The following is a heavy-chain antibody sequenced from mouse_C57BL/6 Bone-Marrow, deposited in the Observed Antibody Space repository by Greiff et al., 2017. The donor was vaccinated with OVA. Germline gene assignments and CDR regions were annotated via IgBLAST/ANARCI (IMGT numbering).Heavy chain of an antibody. CDR2: INPYNGGT. J-gene: IGHJ2*01. Sequence: QVQLKQPGTELVKPGASVKLSCKASGYTFTSYWMHWVKQRPGQGLEWIGVINPYNGGTSYNQKFKGKATLTVDKSSSTAYMELNSLTSEDSAVYYCASYYYGSSYVLFDYWGQGTTLTVSS. D-gene: IGHD1-1*01. V-gene: IGHV1-53*01. CDR1: GYTFTSYW. CDR3: ASYYYGSSYVLFDY.